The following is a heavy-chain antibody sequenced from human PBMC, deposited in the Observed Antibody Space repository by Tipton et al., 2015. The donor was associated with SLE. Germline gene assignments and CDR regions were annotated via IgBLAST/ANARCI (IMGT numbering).Heavy chain of an antibody. D-gene: IGHD1-14*01. V-gene: IGHV4-61*02. J-gene: IGHJ5*02. CDR1: RGSIGSGSY. CDR2: IYIGGST. CDR3: AKNSGGINARWEGRFDP. Sequence: TLSLTCTVSRGSIGSGSYWSWIRQPAGKGLEWIGRIYIGGSTNYNPSLKSRVTISIDTSKNQFSLKLSSATAADTAIYYCAKNSGGINARWEGRFDPWGQGTLVTVSS.